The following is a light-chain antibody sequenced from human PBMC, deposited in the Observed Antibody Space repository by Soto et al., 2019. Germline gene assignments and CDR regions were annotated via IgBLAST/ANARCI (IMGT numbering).Light chain of an antibody. Sequence: DIQMTQSPSTLPASVGDRVTITCRASQSISSWLAWYQQKPGKAPNLLIHKASTLLSGVPSRFSGSGSGTEFTLTISSLHPDDFATYYCQQYNTHRAWTFGQGTKVEIK. J-gene: IGKJ1*01. V-gene: IGKV1-5*03. CDR1: QSISSW. CDR3: QQYNTHRAWT. CDR2: KAS.